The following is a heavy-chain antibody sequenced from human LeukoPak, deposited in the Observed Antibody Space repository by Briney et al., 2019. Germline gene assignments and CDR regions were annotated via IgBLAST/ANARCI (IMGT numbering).Heavy chain of an antibody. CDR2: ISYDGSNK. V-gene: IGHV3-30-3*01. CDR3: ARAQIPRTAFDY. CDR1: GFTFSSYA. J-gene: IGHJ4*02. Sequence: PGRSLRLSCAASGFTFSSYAMHWVRQAPGKGLEWVAVISYDGSNKYYADSVKGRFTISRGNSKNTLYLQMNSLRAEDTAVYYCARAQIPRTAFDYWGQGTLVTVSS. D-gene: IGHD5-18*01.